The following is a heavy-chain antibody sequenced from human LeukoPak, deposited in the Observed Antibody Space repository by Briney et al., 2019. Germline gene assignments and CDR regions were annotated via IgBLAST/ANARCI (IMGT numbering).Heavy chain of an antibody. J-gene: IGHJ4*02. D-gene: IGHD2-15*01. CDR2: IYYSGST. Sequence: SETLSLTCTVSGGSISSYYWSWIRQPPGKGLEWIGYIYYSGSTNYNPPLTSRVTISVHTSKNKSYLKLSSVTAADTAVYYFARYSEGYFDYCDWGHLVTVS. V-gene: IGHV4-59*08. CDR3: ARYSEGYFDY. CDR1: GGSISSYY.